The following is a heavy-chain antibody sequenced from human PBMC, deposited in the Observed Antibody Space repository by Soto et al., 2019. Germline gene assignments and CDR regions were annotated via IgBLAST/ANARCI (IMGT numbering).Heavy chain of an antibody. J-gene: IGHJ6*04. CDR3: AGTSSARGLWDYYYDMDV. CDR2: IIPIFGTA. D-gene: IGHD5-18*01. Sequence: SLKVSCKASGGTFSSYAISWVRQAPGQGLEWMGGIIPIFGTANYAQKFQGRVTITADESTSTAYMELSSLRSEDTAVYYCAGTSSARGLWDYYYDMDVWGKGTTVTVSS. CDR1: GGTFSSYA. V-gene: IGHV1-69*13.